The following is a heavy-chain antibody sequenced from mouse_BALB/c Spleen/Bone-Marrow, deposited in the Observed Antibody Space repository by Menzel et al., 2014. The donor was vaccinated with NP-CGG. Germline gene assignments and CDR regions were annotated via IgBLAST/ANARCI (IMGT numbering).Heavy chain of an antibody. CDR1: GFTFSDAW. J-gene: IGHJ2*01. V-gene: IGHV6-6*01. CDR3: TSYYLYY. Sequence: EVQVVESGGGLVQPGGSMKLSCAASGFTFSDAWMDWVRQSPEKGLEWVAEIRNKANNLAAYFSESVKGRFTISRDDSKSSVYLQMNIIRPEDTGTYYCTSYYLYYWGQGTALTVSS. D-gene: IGHD1-1*01. CDR2: IRNKANNLAA.